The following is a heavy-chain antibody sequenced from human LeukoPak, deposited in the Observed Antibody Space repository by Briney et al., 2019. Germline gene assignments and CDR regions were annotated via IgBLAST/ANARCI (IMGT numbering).Heavy chain of an antibody. D-gene: IGHD3-10*01. CDR2: ISSSGSTI. CDR3: ARDGGSGSYYEWAIDY. J-gene: IGHJ4*02. CDR1: GFTFSSYA. V-gene: IGHV3-48*04. Sequence: GGSLRLSCAASGFTFSSYAMSWIRQAPGKGLEWVSYISSSGSTIYYADSVKGRFTISRDNAKNSLYLQMNSLRAEDTAVYYCARDGGSGSYYEWAIDYWGQGTLVTVSS.